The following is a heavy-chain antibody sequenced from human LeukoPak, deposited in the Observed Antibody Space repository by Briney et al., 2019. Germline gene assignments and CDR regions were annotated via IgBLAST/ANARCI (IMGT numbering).Heavy chain of an antibody. CDR1: GFTFSSYA. J-gene: IGHJ4*02. CDR3: AKVREDIVVVPAAMFDY. V-gene: IGHV3-23*01. Sequence: GGSLRLSCAASGFTFSSYAMSWVRQAPGKGLEWVSAISGSGGSTYYADSVKGRFTISRDNSKNTLYLQMNSLRAEDTAVYYCAKVREDIVVVPAAMFDYWGQGTLVTVSS. CDR2: ISGSGGST. D-gene: IGHD2-2*01.